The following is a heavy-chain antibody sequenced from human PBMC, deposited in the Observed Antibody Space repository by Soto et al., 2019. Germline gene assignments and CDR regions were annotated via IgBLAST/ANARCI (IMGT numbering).Heavy chain of an antibody. V-gene: IGHV3-23*01. CDR3: AKCLRGSSSSDY. CDR2: ISGSGGST. Sequence: GGSLRLSCAASGFTFSSYAMGWVCQAPGKGLEWVSAISGSGGSTYYADSVKGRFTISRDNSKNTLYLQMNSLRAEDTAVYYCAKCLRGSSSSDYWGQGTLVTVSS. CDR1: GFTFSSYA. J-gene: IGHJ4*02. D-gene: IGHD6-6*01.